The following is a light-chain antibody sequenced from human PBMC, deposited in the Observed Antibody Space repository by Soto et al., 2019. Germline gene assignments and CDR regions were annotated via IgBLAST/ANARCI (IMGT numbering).Light chain of an antibody. J-gene: IGLJ1*01. V-gene: IGLV2-14*01. Sequence: QSVLTQPASVSGSPGQSITISCTGTSSDVGGFNYVSWYQQFPGKAPKLMIYEVSNRPSGVSNRFSGSKSGNTASLTISGLQAEDEGDYYCSSYTTSNTLVFGNGTKVTVL. CDR2: EVS. CDR3: SSYTTSNTLV. CDR1: SSDVGGFNY.